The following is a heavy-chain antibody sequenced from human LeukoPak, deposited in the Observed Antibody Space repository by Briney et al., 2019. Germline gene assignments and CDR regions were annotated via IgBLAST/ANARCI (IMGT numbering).Heavy chain of an antibody. V-gene: IGHV3-64*01. CDR2: ISSNGGST. CDR1: GFAFSSYA. CDR3: ARARRPYYYDSSGYYVLDY. J-gene: IGHJ4*02. Sequence: GGSLRLSCAASGFAFSSYAMHWVRQAPGKGLEYVSAISSNGGSTYYANSVKGRFTISRDNSKNTLYLQMGSLRAEDMAVYYCARARRPYYYDSSGYYVLDYWGQGTLVTVSS. D-gene: IGHD3-22*01.